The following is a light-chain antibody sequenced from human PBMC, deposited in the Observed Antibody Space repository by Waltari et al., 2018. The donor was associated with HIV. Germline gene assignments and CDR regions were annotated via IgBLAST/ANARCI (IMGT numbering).Light chain of an antibody. CDR2: RDT. CDR3: QSTDSSVVYWV. J-gene: IGLJ3*02. CDR1: AWPKRY. Sequence: SYELTQPPSVSVSPGQTARGTCSVDAWPKRYAYWYQQRPVQAPVLLKFRDTERPSGIPERFSSSSSGTTVTLTIRAVQAEDEADYYCQSTDSSVVYWVFGGGTTLTVL. V-gene: IGLV3-25*03.